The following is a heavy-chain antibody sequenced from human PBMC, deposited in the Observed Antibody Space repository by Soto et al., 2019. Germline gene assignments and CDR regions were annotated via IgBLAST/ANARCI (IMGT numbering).Heavy chain of an antibody. Sequence: GGSLRLSCAASGFTFDDCAMHWVRQAPGKGLEWVSGISWNSGSIGYADSVKGRFTISRDNAKNSLYLQMNSLRAEDTALYYCAKDIDSSQTYYMDVWGKGTTVTVSS. J-gene: IGHJ6*03. D-gene: IGHD6-13*01. V-gene: IGHV3-9*01. CDR3: AKDIDSSQTYYMDV. CDR2: ISWNSGSI. CDR1: GFTFDDCA.